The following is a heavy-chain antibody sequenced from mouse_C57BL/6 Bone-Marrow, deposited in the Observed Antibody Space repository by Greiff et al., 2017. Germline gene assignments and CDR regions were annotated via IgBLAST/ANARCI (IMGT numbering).Heavy chain of an antibody. CDR1: GYTFTNYW. Sequence: QVQLQQPGAELVKPGASVKLSCKASGYTFTNYWMHWVKQRPGQGLEWIGMMHPNGGSPDYNEKFKSEATLSVDKSSRTAYMELSSLTSEHSAVYYCASYDYADYTMDYGGQGTSVTVSS. CDR2: MHPNGGSP. J-gene: IGHJ4*01. D-gene: IGHD2-4*01. V-gene: IGHV1-64*01. CDR3: ASYDYADYTMDY.